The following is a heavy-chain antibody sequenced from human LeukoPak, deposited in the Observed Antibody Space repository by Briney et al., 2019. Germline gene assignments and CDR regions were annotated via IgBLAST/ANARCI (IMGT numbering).Heavy chain of an antibody. Sequence: GGSLRLSCAASGFTLSSYWMGWVRQAPGKGLEWVANIKQDGSEKYYVDSVKGRFTISRDNAKNSLYLQMNSLRAEDTAVYYCASERMCSGGACYFDYWGQGTLVTVSS. V-gene: IGHV3-7*01. CDR2: IKQDGSEK. D-gene: IGHD2-15*01. J-gene: IGHJ4*02. CDR1: GFTLSSYW. CDR3: ASERMCSGGACYFDY.